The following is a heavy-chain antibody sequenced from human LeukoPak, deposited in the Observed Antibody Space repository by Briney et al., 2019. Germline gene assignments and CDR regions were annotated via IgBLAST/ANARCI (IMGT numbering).Heavy chain of an antibody. CDR1: GFSFTMYG. V-gene: IGHV3-30*18. CDR2: ISTDGNNE. Sequence: GGSLRLSCAASGFSFTMYGIHWVRQAPGKGLEWVAVISTDGNNEYYANSVKGRFTISRDNSKNTVYLQVTSLRTEDTAVYYCAKDQIGWAPGYVSGPLDQWGQGTLVTVSS. CDR3: AKDQIGWAPGYVSGPLDQ. J-gene: IGHJ4*02. D-gene: IGHD6-19*01.